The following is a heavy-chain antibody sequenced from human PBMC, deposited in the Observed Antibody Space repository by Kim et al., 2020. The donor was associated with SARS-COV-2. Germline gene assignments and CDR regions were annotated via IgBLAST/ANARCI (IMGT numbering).Heavy chain of an antibody. V-gene: IGHV4-34*01. CDR3: ARGRYYYDSSGYYPFDY. D-gene: IGHD3-22*01. Sequence: SETLSLTCAVYGGSFSGYYWSWIRQPPGKGLEWIGEINHSGSTNYNPSLKSRVTISVDTSKNQFSLKLSSVTAADTAVYYCARGRYYYDSSGYYPFDYWG. CDR2: INHSGST. CDR1: GGSFSGYY. J-gene: IGHJ4*01.